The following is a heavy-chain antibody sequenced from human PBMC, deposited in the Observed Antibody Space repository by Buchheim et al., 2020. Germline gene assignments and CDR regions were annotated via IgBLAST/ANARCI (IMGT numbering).Heavy chain of an antibody. CDR1: GFTFSSYW. CDR3: ARWYYDILTGYYQDGFDI. Sequence: EVQLVESGGGLVQPGGSLRLSCAASGFTFSSYWMHWVRQAPGKGLVWVSRINSDGSSTSYADSVKGRFTISRDNAKNTLYRQMNSLRAEDTAVYYCARWYYDILTGYYQDGFDIWGQGT. V-gene: IGHV3-74*01. D-gene: IGHD3-9*01. J-gene: IGHJ3*02. CDR2: INSDGSST.